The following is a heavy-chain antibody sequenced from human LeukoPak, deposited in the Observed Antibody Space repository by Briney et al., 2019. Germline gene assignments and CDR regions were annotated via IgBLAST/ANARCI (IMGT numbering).Heavy chain of an antibody. V-gene: IGHV3-30-3*01. CDR1: GFTFSSYA. J-gene: IGHJ6*02. CDR3: ARDKGYYDSSGYYPYYYYYGMDV. D-gene: IGHD3-22*01. CDR2: ISYDGSNK. Sequence: GGSLRLSCAASGFTFSSYAMHWVRQAPGKGLEWVAVISYDGSNKYYADFVKGRFTISRDNSKNTLYLQMNSLRAEDTAVYYCARDKGYYDSSGYYPYYYYYGMDVWGQGTTVTVSS.